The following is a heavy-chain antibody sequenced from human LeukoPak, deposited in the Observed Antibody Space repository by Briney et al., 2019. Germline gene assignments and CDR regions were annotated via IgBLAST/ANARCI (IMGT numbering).Heavy chain of an antibody. CDR1: GGSISSYY. J-gene: IGHJ4*02. CDR3: AREGGYDYVWGSYRYFDY. CDR2: IYYSGST. D-gene: IGHD3-16*02. Sequence: SETLSLTCTVSGGSISSYYWSWIRQPPGKGLEWIGYIYYSGSTNYNPSLKSRVTISVDTSKNQFSLKLSSVTAADTAVYYCAREGGYDYVWGSYRYFDYWGQGTLVTVSS. V-gene: IGHV4-59*01.